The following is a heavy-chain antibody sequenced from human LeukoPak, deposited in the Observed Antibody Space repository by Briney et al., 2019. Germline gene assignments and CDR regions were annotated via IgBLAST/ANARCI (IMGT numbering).Heavy chain of an antibody. CDR2: INHSGST. V-gene: IGHV4-34*01. D-gene: IGHD3-10*01. CDR1: GGSFSGYY. Sequence: SETLSLTCAVYGGSFSGYYWSWIRQPPGKGLEWIGEINHSGSTNYNPSLKSRVTISVDTSKNQFSLKLSSVTAADTAVYYCARLSVWFGEFGYWGQGTLVTVSS. CDR3: ARLSVWFGEFGY. J-gene: IGHJ4*02.